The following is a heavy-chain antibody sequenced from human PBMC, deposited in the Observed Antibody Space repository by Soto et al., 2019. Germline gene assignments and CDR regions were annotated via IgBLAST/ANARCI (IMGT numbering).Heavy chain of an antibody. J-gene: IGHJ4*02. CDR3: VKGGNRGSGIDY. Sequence: VHLAQSGGVVVQPGGSLRLSCAASGFTFDDYPMHWVRQVPGKGLEWVSHISWDGVKTYYADSLRGRFTISRDNNKNSLYLEMRSLTTDDTAFYYCVKGGNRGSGIDYWGQGSLVTVSS. CDR2: ISWDGVKT. D-gene: IGHD3-10*01. V-gene: IGHV3-43*01. CDR1: GFTFDDYP.